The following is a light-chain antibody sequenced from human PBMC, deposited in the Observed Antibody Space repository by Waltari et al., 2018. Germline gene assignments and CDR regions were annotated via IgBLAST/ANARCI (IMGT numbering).Light chain of an antibody. CDR3: QSYDSSLWV. CDR2: GTR. CDR1: SSNIGAGYD. Sequence: QSVLTQPPSGSGAPGQRVTISCTGSSSNIGAGYDVHWYQQLPGTAPNRLVYGTRNRPSGVPDRFPGSKSGTSASLAITGLQAEDEADYYCQSYDSSLWVFGGGTKLTVL. V-gene: IGLV1-40*01. J-gene: IGLJ3*02.